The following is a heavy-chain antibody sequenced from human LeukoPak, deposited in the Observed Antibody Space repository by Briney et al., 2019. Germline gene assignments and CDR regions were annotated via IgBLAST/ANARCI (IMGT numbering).Heavy chain of an antibody. J-gene: IGHJ4*02. CDR3: ATPLIGQGVSLGY. CDR2: ITIHSGTP. CDR1: GYTFTTYG. V-gene: IGHV1-18*01. D-gene: IGHD3-16*01. Sequence: SVKASCKASGYTFTTYGIRWVRQAPGQGLEWMGWITIHSGTPYTAQKLQGRVTMTTNTARSTDVVELRSLRSDDAAVYCCATPLIGQGVSLGYWGQGTLVTVSS.